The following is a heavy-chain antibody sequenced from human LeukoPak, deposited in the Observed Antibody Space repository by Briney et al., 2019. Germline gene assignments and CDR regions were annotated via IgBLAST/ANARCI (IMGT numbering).Heavy chain of an antibody. CDR3: VRGTYHAYYMDV. CDR2: ISYDGSNK. Sequence: GGSRRLSCAASGFTFSSYAMHWVRQAPGEGLEWVAVISYDGSNKYYADSVKGRFTISRDNAKNTVYLQTSSLTAEDTAVYYCVRGTYHAYYMDVWGKGTTVTVSS. J-gene: IGHJ6*03. V-gene: IGHV3-30-3*01. CDR1: GFTFSSYA. D-gene: IGHD3-16*01.